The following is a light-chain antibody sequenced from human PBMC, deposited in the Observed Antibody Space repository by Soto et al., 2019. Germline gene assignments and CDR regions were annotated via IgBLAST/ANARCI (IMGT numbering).Light chain of an antibody. CDR2: EVS. V-gene: IGLV2-14*01. J-gene: IGLJ1*01. CDR3: SSYTSSSTLV. CDR1: PSDVGGYNY. Sequence: QSVLTQPASVSGSPGQSITISCTGTPSDVGGYNYVSWYQQHPGKAPKLMIYEVSNRPSGVSNRFSGSKSGNTASLTISGLQAEDEADYYCSSYTSSSTLVFGTGTKVTVL.